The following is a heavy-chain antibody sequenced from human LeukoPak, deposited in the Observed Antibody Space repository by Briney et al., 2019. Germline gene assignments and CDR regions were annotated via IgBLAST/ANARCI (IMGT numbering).Heavy chain of an antibody. V-gene: IGHV3-23*01. CDR3: AKGPNFGSWRAVDY. D-gene: IGHD3-10*01. J-gene: IGHJ4*02. CDR1: DSSFRSHD. Sequence: GGSLRLSCAASDSSFRSHDMSWVRQTLEKGLEWVSSIAGDGASLYADSVKGRFTISRDKSENILYLQMNSLRADDTAIYYCAKGPNFGSWRAVDYWGQGSLVTVSS. CDR2: IAGDGAS.